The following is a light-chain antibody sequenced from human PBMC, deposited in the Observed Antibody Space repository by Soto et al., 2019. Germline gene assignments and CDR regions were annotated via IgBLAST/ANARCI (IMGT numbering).Light chain of an antibody. Sequence: DIQMTQSPSSLSASVGDRITITCRAGQSISNFLNWYQQKPGKAPRLLIYAVFSLQSGVPSRFSGTGSGTDFTLTINSLQPEDFATYYCQQSYTIPFTFGPGTKVDIK. J-gene: IGKJ3*01. CDR3: QQSYTIPFT. V-gene: IGKV1-39*01. CDR1: QSISNF. CDR2: AVF.